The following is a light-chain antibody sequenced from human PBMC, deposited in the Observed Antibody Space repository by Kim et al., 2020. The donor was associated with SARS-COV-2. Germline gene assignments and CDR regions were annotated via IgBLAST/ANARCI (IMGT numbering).Light chain of an antibody. V-gene: IGKV1-5*03. CDR3: QQYNSYSWT. Sequence: SVGDRVPITCRASQRISSWLAWYQQKPGKAPKLLIYKASSLESGVPSRFSGSGSGTEFTLTISSLQPDDFATYYCQQYNSYSWTFGQGTKVDIK. J-gene: IGKJ1*01. CDR1: QRISSW. CDR2: KAS.